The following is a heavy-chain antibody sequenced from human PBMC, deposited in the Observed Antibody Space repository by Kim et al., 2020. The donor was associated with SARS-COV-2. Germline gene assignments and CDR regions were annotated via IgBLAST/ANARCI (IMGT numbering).Heavy chain of an antibody. J-gene: IGHJ4*02. Sequence: SGPTLVNPTQTLTLTCTFSGFSLSTSGMCVSWIRQPPGKALEWLALIDWDDDKYYSTSLKTRLTISKDTSKNQVVLTMTNMDPVDTATYYCARMVNYSGYDKYVDYWGQGTLVTVSS. CDR2: IDWDDDK. D-gene: IGHD5-12*01. V-gene: IGHV2-70*01. CDR1: GFSLSTSGMC. CDR3: ARMVNYSGYDKYVDY.